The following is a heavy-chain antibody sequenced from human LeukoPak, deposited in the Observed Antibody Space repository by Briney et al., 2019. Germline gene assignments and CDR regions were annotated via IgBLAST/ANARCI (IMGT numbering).Heavy chain of an antibody. D-gene: IGHD3-10*01. J-gene: IGHJ6*02. CDR1: GFTFSSYA. CDR2: ISYDGSNK. Sequence: GRSLRLSRAASGFTFSSYAMHWVRQALGKGLEWVAVISYDGSNKYYADSVKGRFTISRDYSKNTLYLQMNSLRAEDTAVYYCARGDYDLSGSYHYGMDVWGQGTTVTVSS. V-gene: IGHV3-30-3*01. CDR3: ARGDYDLSGSYHYGMDV.